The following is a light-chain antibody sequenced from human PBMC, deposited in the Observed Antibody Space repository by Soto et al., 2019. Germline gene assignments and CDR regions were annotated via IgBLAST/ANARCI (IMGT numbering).Light chain of an antibody. CDR1: QSVSSY. V-gene: IGKV3-11*01. J-gene: IGKJ2*01. CDR3: QQYNSYSLYT. Sequence: EIVLTQSPATLSLSPGERATLSCRASQSVSSYLAWYQQKPGQATRLIIYDASNRANGIPARFSGSGSGTDFTLTISSLQPDDFATYYCQQYNSYSLYTFGQGTKVDIK. CDR2: DAS.